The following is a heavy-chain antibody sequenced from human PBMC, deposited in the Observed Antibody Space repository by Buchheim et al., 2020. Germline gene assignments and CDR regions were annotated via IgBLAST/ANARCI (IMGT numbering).Heavy chain of an antibody. CDR1: GFNFRSFA. V-gene: IGHV1-18*01. CDR2: INPHTGVT. CDR3: ARDLTAFRPSPQWFDP. Sequence: QAQLVQSGPEVKKPGASVKVSCKASGFNFRSFAINWVRQAPGQGLEWMGWINPHTGVTNTLQKFQGRVTMTTDISTATASMELMSLTSDDTAVYFCARDLTAFRPSPQWFDPWGQG. J-gene: IGHJ5*02. D-gene: IGHD3-3*02.